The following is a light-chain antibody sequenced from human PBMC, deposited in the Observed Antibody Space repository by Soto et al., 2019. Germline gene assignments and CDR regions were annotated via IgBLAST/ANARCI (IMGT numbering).Light chain of an antibody. CDR3: CSYAGSITYV. V-gene: IGLV2-23*02. CDR1: SSDVGSDNL. J-gene: IGLJ1*01. Sequence: QSALTQPASVSGSPGQSITISCTGTSSDVGSDNLVSWYQQHPGKAPKFIIYEVSQRPAGVSYRFSGSKPCNTAYLTISGLQAEDEADYYCCSYAGSITYVFGTGTKLTVL. CDR2: EVS.